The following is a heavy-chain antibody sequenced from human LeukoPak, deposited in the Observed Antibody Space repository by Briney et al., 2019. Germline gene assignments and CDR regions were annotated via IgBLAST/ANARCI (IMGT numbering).Heavy chain of an antibody. CDR2: MNSNSDNA. V-gene: IGHV1-8*01. CDR3: ARRTGNHYGPFDY. Sequence: ASVKVSCKASGYPFTSYDINWVRQATGQGLEWMGWMNSNSDNAGYTEKLQGRVTITRNTSISTVYMELSSLRSEDTAVYFCARRTGNHYGPFDYWGQGTLVTVSS. D-gene: IGHD1-14*01. CDR1: GYPFTSYD. J-gene: IGHJ4*02.